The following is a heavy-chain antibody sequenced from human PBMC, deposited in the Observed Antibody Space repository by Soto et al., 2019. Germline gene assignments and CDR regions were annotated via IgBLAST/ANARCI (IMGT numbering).Heavy chain of an antibody. V-gene: IGHV3-33*06. J-gene: IGHJ4*02. CDR3: AKNAYCSGGSCYRALSD. CDR1: GFTFSSYG. CDR2: IWYDGSNK. D-gene: IGHD2-15*01. Sequence: QVQLVESGGGVVQPGRSLRLSCAASGFTFSSYGIHWVRQAPGKGLEWVAVIWYDGSNKYYADSVKGRFTISRDNSKNTLYLQMNSLRAEDTAVYYCAKNAYCSGGSCYRALSDWGQGTLVTVSS.